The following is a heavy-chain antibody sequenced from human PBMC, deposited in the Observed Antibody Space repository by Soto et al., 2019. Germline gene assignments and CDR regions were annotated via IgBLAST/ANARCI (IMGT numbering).Heavy chain of an antibody. V-gene: IGHV1-46*03. D-gene: IGHD3-3*01. CDR2: INPSGGST. CDR1: GYTFTSCY. J-gene: IGHJ6*03. Sequence: ASVKVSCKASGYTFTSCYMHWVRQAPGQGLEWMGIINPSGGSTSYAQKFQGRVTMTRDTSTSTVYMELSSLRSEDTAVYYCARARTIVGVPYYYMDVWGKGTTVTVSS. CDR3: ARARTIVGVPYYYMDV.